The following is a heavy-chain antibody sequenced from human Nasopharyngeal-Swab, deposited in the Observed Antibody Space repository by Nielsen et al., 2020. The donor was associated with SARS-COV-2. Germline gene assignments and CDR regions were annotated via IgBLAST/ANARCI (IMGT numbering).Heavy chain of an antibody. Sequence: GESLKISCAASGFTFSGYAMHWVRQAPGKGLEYVSAITNNGGSTYYANSVKGRFTISRDNSKNTLYLQMGSLRAEDMAVYYCARDYGAAAGYWGQGTLVTVSS. CDR2: ITNNGGST. J-gene: IGHJ4*02. V-gene: IGHV3-64*01. CDR1: GFTFSGYA. D-gene: IGHD6-13*01. CDR3: ARDYGAAAGY.